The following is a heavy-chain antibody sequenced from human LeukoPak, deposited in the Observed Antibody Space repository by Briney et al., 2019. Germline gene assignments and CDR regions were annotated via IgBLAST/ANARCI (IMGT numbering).Heavy chain of an antibody. CDR1: EFTFSSYG. J-gene: IGHJ4*02. V-gene: IGHV3-23*01. D-gene: IGHD3-10*02. CDR3: AKNVRWLGNHDY. CDR2: ISGSTTTI. Sequence: PGGSLRLSCAASEFTFSSYGMSWVRQAPGKGLEWVSLISGSTTTIYYADSVKGRFTISRDNSKNTLYLQMNSLRAEDTAVYYCAKNVRWLGNHDYWGQGTLVTVSS.